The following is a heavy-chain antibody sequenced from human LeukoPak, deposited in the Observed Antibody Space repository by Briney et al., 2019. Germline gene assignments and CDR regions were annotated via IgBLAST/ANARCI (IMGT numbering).Heavy chain of an antibody. V-gene: IGHV3-74*01. Sequence: GGSLRLSCAASGFTFDDYDIHWVRQAPGKGLVWVSRINSDGSSTSYADSVKGRFTISRDNAKNTLYLQMNSLRAEDTAVYYCARDWSWYSGYACDYWGQGTLVTVSS. J-gene: IGHJ4*02. D-gene: IGHD5-12*01. CDR3: ARDWSWYSGYACDY. CDR1: GFTFDDYD. CDR2: INSDGSST.